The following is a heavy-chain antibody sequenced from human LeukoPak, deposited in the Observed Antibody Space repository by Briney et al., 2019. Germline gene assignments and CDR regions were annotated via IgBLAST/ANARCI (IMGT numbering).Heavy chain of an antibody. CDR3: ARAEWELRPLDL. CDR2: IHYSGST. Sequence: RSQTLSLTCTVSGGSISSYYWSWIRQPPGKGLEWIGYIHYSGSTNYNPSLKSRVTISVDTSKNQFSLKLSSVTAADTAVYYCARAEWELRPLDLWGRGTLVTVSS. D-gene: IGHD1-26*01. V-gene: IGHV4-59*01. J-gene: IGHJ2*01. CDR1: GGSISSYY.